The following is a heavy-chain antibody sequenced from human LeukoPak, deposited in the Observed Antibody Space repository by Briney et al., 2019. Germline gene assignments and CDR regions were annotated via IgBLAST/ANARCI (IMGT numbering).Heavy chain of an antibody. J-gene: IGHJ3*02. CDR1: GYTFTSYG. V-gene: IGHV1-18*01. D-gene: IGHD2-2*01. CDR2: ISAYSGNT. CDR3: ARSSGGYQLHNAFDI. Sequence: ASVKVSCKASGYTFTSYGISWVRQAPGQGLEWMGWISAYSGNTNYAQKLQGRVTMTTDTSTSTAYMELRSLRSDDTAVYYCARSSGGYQLHNAFDIWGQGTMVTVSS.